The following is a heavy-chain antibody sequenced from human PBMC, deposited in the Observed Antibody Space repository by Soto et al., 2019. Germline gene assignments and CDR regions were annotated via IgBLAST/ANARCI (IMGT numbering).Heavy chain of an antibody. CDR1: GGSISSYY. CDR2: IYYSGST. CDR3: ARDPESSSWTPV. D-gene: IGHD6-13*01. V-gene: IGHV4-59*01. Sequence: PETLSLTCTVSGGSISSYYWSWIRQPPGKGLEWIGYIYYSGSTNYNPSLKSRVTISVDTSKNQFSLKLSSVTAADTAVYYCARDPESSSWTPVWGQGTLVTVSS. J-gene: IGHJ4*02.